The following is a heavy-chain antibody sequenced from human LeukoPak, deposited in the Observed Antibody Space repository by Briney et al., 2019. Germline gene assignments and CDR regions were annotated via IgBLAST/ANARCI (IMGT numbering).Heavy chain of an antibody. CDR2: IRQDGAEK. D-gene: IGHD3-22*01. CDR3: ARAPYFESSGPL. V-gene: IGHV3-7*01. CDR1: GFTFSNHW. J-gene: IGHJ4*02. Sequence: GGSLRLSCAASGFTFSNHWMSWVRQAPWKGLEWVANIRQDGAEKYYVDSVKGRFTISRDNAKNSVYLEMNSLRVEDTAVYFCARAPYFESSGPLWGQGTLVTVSS.